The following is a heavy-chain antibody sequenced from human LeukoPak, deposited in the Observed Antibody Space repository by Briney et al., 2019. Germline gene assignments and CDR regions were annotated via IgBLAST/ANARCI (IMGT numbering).Heavy chain of an antibody. D-gene: IGHD2-15*01. V-gene: IGHV5-51*01. Sequence: GESLKISCKGSGYRFTIYRIAWVRQMPGKGLEWMGMVYPGDSDIIYNPSFRGQVTLSADKSISTAYLQWSSLQASDTGLYYCARVDCSSGSCSLAGWFDPWGQGTLVTVSS. J-gene: IGHJ5*02. CDR3: ARVDCSSGSCSLAGWFDP. CDR1: GYRFTIYR. CDR2: VYPGDSDI.